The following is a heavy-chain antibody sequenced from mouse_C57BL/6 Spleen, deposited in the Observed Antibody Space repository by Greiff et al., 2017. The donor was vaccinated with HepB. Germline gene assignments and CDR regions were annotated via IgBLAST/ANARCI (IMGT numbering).Heavy chain of an antibody. Sequence: EVQLQQSGPGLVKPSQSLSLTCSVTGYSITSGYYWNWIRQFPGNKLEWMGYISYDGSNNYNPSLKNRISITRDTSKNQFFLKLNSVTTEDTATYYCAIYYSNWYFDVWGTGTTVTVSS. V-gene: IGHV3-6*01. J-gene: IGHJ1*03. CDR3: AIYYSNWYFDV. D-gene: IGHD2-5*01. CDR2: ISYDGSN. CDR1: GYSITSGYY.